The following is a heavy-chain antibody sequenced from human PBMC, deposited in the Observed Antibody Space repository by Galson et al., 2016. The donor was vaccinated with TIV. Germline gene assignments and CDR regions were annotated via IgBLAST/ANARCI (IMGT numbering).Heavy chain of an antibody. V-gene: IGHV3-23*01. J-gene: IGHJ4*02. D-gene: IGHD2/OR15-2a*01. Sequence: SLRLSCAASGFPFSNYVMSWVRQAPGKGLEWVATITGSGYGAYGTYYTDSVKGRFTVSRDNSKSTLFLQMNSLRIDDTAVYYCAKDLAVWGSFYGAFDYWGPGTVVSVSS. CDR2: ITGSGYGAYGT. CDR1: GFPFSNYV. CDR3: AKDLAVWGSFYGAFDY.